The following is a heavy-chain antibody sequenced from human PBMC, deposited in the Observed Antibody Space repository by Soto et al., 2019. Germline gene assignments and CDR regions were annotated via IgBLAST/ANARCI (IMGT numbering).Heavy chain of an antibody. CDR3: ARSSPVVTAP. V-gene: IGHV4-31*03. CDR2: IYYSGST. Sequence: QVQLQESGPGLVKPSQTLSPTCTVSGGSISSGGYYWRWIPQHPGKGLEWIGYIYYSGSTYYNPSLESRITISVDTSKNQFSLKLSSVTAADTAVYYCARSSPVVTAPWGQGTLVTVSS. D-gene: IGHD2-21*02. J-gene: IGHJ5*02. CDR1: GGSISSGGYY.